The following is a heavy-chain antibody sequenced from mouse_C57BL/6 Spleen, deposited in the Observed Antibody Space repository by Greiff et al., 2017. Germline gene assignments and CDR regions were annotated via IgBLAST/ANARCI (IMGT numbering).Heavy chain of an antibody. CDR1: GYTFTDYE. CDR3: TRGRYDSFDY. V-gene: IGHV1-15*01. CDR2: IDPETGGT. Sequence: VKLMESGAELVRPGASVTLSCKASGYTFTDYEMHWVKQTPVHGLEWIGAIDPETGGTAYNQKFKGKAILTADKSSSTAYMELRSLTSEDSAVYYCTRGRYDSFDYWGQGTTLTVSS. D-gene: IGHD2-4*01. J-gene: IGHJ2*01.